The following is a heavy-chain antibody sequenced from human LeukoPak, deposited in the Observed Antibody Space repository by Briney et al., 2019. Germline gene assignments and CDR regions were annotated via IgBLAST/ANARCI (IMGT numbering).Heavy chain of an antibody. Sequence: GGTLRLSCVGSGYTFTTYGMSWVRQAPGKGLEWVSYISSSSKTIYYADSVKGRFTISRDNAKNSLYLQMNSLRAEDTAVYYCARDLLDVRGAISYFDYWGQGTLVTVSS. CDR3: ARDLLDVRGAISYFDY. D-gene: IGHD3-10*01. CDR1: GYTFTTYG. CDR2: ISSSSKTI. V-gene: IGHV3-48*01. J-gene: IGHJ4*02.